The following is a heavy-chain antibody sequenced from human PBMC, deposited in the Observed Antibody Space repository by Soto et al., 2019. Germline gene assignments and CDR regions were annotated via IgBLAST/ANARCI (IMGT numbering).Heavy chain of an antibody. D-gene: IGHD5-12*01. CDR3: ARWEEMATIDAFDS. CDR1: GVPFSSYS. CDR2: ISSSSSYI. J-gene: IGHJ3*02. V-gene: IGHV3-21*01. Sequence: GGSLSHSCAPSGVPFSSYSMSWVRPAPGKGLEWVSSISSSSSYIYYADSVKGRFTISRDNAKNSLYLQMNSLRAEDTAVYYCARWEEMATIDAFDSWGQGTMVT.